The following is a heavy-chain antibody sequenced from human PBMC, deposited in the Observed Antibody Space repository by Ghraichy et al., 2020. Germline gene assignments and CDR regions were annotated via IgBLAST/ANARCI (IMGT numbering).Heavy chain of an antibody. CDR3: ARDLGSSAYYVLDV. J-gene: IGHJ6*02. D-gene: IGHD2-2*01. CDR2: LYGGGAT. Sequence: GGSLRLSCAASDFTVSSNYMNWVRQAPGRGLEWVSVLYGGGATYYAVSVKGRFVISRDESKNNLYLQMNSLRVGDTAVYYCARDLGSSAYYVLDVWGQGTTVIVSS. CDR1: DFTVSSNY. V-gene: IGHV3-53*01.